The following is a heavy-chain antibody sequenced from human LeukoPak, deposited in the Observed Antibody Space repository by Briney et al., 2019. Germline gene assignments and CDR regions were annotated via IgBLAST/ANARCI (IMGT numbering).Heavy chain of an antibody. CDR3: ARGPDYDFWSGYYGY. D-gene: IGHD3-3*01. J-gene: IGHJ4*02. V-gene: IGHV4-31*03. CDR1: GGSISSGGYY. Sequence: SQTLSLTCTVSGGSISSGGYYWSWIRQHPGKGLEWIGYIYYSGSTYYNPSLKSRVTISVDTSKNQFSLKLSSATAADTAVYYCARGPDYDFWSGYYGYWGQGTLVTVSS. CDR2: IYYSGST.